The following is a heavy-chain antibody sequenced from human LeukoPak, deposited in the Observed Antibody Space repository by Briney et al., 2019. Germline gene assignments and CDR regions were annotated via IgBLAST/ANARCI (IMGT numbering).Heavy chain of an antibody. D-gene: IGHD3-22*01. V-gene: IGHV4-4*07. Sequence: SETLSLTCTVSGGSISSYYWSWIRQPAGKGLEWIGRIYSSGSTNYNPSLRSRVTMSEDTSKNQFSLKLSSVTAADTAVYYCARLPYDGSGYYLLGAAFDIWGQGTMVTVSS. J-gene: IGHJ3*02. CDR2: IYSSGST. CDR3: ARLPYDGSGYYLLGAAFDI. CDR1: GGSISSYY.